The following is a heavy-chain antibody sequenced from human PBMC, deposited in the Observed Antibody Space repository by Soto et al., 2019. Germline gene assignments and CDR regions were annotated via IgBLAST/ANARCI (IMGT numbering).Heavy chain of an antibody. J-gene: IGHJ4*02. CDR1: GGTFGSYA. CDR3: ATALGCRSTSCTLDY. D-gene: IGHD2-2*01. CDR2: IIPVSGAA. V-gene: IGHV1-69*01. Sequence: QLQLVKSGAEVKKPGSSVKVSCKASGGTFGSYAFSWVRQAPGQGLEWMGGIIPVSGAAHYAQKFQGRVTITADESTSTAYMELSSLSSQDTAVYYCATALGCRSTSCTLDYWGQGTRVIVSS.